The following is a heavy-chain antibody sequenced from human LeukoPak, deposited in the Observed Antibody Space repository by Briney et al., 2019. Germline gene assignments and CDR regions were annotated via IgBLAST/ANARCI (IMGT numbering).Heavy chain of an antibody. J-gene: IGHJ4*02. CDR2: ISSTGSTI. Sequence: GGSLRLSCAASGFTFSDYYMSWIRQAPGRGLEWVSYISSTGSTIYYADSVEGRFTISRDNAKNSLYLQMNSLRAEDTAVYYCARDSRYYYDSSGSYYFDYWGQGTQVTVSS. CDR3: ARDSRYYYDSSGSYYFDY. CDR1: GFTFSDYY. D-gene: IGHD3-22*01. V-gene: IGHV3-11*01.